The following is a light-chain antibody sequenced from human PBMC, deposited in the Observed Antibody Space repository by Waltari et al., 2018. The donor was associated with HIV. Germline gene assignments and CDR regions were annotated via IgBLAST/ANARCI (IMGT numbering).Light chain of an antibody. V-gene: IGLV2-14*03. CDR2: DVT. CDR3: SSYTTSNTVV. Sequence: QSALTHPASVSGSPGPSITLSSPGTSSDISTYYFVSWYQKHPAKAPKLLIYDVTPRPSGVSRRFSGSKSGSTASLTISSIQADDEADYYCSSYTTSNTVVFGPGTKLSVL. CDR1: SSDISTYYF. J-gene: IGLJ2*01.